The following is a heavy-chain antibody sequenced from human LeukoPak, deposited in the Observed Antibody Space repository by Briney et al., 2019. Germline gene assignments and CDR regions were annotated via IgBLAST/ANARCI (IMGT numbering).Heavy chain of an antibody. CDR1: GFTFSSYG. J-gene: IGHJ4*02. Sequence: GRSLRLSCAASGFTFSSYGMHWVRQAPGKGLEWVAVISYDGSNKYYADSVKGRFTISRDNSKNTLYLQMNSLRAEDTAVYYCAKDRYYDILTGYFHFDYWAREPWSPSPQ. CDR3: AKDRYYDILTGYFHFDY. CDR2: ISYDGSNK. V-gene: IGHV3-30*18. D-gene: IGHD3-9*01.